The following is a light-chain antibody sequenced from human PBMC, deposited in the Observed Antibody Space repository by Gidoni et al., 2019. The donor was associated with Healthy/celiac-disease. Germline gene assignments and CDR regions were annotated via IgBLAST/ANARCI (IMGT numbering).Light chain of an antibody. CDR1: QSVSSSY. CDR2: GAS. J-gene: IGKJ3*01. Sequence: EIVLTQSPGTLSLSPGESATLTCRASQSVSSSYLAWYQQKPGQAPRLLIYGASSRATGIPDRFSGSVSGTDFTLTISRLEPEDFAVYYCQQYGSSPPTFGPGTKVDIK. CDR3: QQYGSSPPT. V-gene: IGKV3-20*01.